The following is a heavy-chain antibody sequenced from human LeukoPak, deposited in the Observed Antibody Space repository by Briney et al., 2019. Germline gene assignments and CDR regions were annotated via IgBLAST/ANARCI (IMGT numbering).Heavy chain of an antibody. J-gene: IGHJ5*02. CDR3: ARGDKITVIRGLIITLFDP. CDR2: VYYSGSINYNPST. D-gene: IGHD3-10*01. V-gene: IGHV4-59*01. CDR1: GGSISSYY. Sequence: SETLSLTCTVSGGSISSYYWSWIRQPPGKRLEWIGYVYYSGSINYNPSTNYNPSLKSRVTISVDTSKNQFSLKLSSVTAADTAVYFCARGDKITVIRGLIITLFDPWGQGTLVTVSS.